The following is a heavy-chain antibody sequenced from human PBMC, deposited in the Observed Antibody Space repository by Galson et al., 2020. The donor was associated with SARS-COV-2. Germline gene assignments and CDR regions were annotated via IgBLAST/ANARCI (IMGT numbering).Heavy chain of an antibody. CDR3: ARDQRGYSGYDTCFDY. Sequence: ASVKVSCKASGYTFTGYYMHWVRQAPGQGLEWMGWINPNSGGTNYAQKFQGRVTMTRDTSISTAYMELSRLRSDDTAVYYCARDQRGYSGYDTCFDYWGQGALVTVSS. D-gene: IGHD5-12*01. V-gene: IGHV1-2*02. CDR2: INPNSGGT. CDR1: GYTFTGYY. J-gene: IGHJ4*02.